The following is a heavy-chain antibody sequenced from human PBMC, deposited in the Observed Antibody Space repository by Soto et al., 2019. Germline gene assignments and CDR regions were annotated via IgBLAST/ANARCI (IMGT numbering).Heavy chain of an antibody. CDR3: ARDRLLWFGELQHYFDY. Sequence: ASVKVSCKASGYTFTSYGISWVRQAPGQGLEWMGWISAYNGNTNYAQKLQGRVTMTTDTSTSTAYMELRSLRSDDTAVYYCARDRLLWFGELQHYFDYWGQGTLVTVSS. CDR2: ISAYNGNT. CDR1: GYTFTSYG. J-gene: IGHJ4*02. D-gene: IGHD3-10*01. V-gene: IGHV1-18*01.